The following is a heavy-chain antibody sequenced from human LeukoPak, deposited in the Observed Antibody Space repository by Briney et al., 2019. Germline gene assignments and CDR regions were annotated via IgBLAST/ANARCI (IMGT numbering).Heavy chain of an antibody. V-gene: IGHV3-23*01. CDR1: GFTFSSYA. J-gene: IGHJ6*03. CDR2: VSGSGSST. Sequence: GGSLRLSCAASGFTFSSYAMSWVRQAPGKGLEWVSVVSGSGSSTYYADSAKGRFTISRDNSKNTVYLEMHSLRAEDTAVYYCAKLSSSWYYMDVWGKGTTVTVSS. D-gene: IGHD6-13*01. CDR3: AKLSSSWYYMDV.